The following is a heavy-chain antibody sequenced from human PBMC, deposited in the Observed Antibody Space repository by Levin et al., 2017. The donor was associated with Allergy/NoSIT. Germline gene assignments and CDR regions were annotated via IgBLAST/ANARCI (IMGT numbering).Heavy chain of an antibody. Sequence: PGGSLRLSCTVSGGSISSYYWSWIRQPPGKGLEWIGYIYYSGSTNYNPSLKSRVTISVDTSKNQFSLKLSSVTAADTAVSYCARDGRGYSYGRGYYYYGMDVWGQGTTVTVSS. CDR1: GGSISSYY. J-gene: IGHJ6*02. CDR3: ARDGRGYSYGRGYYYYGMDV. D-gene: IGHD5-18*01. CDR2: IYYSGST. V-gene: IGHV4-59*01.